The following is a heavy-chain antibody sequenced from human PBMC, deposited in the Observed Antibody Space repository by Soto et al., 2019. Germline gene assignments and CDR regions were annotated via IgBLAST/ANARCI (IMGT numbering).Heavy chain of an antibody. Sequence: GESLKISCKGSGYSFTRYWIGWVRQMPGKGLEWMGIIYPGDSDIRYSPSFQGQVTISADKSISTAYLQWSGLKASDTAIYYCARQLPYGGNSYYGMDVWGQGTTVTVSS. CDR1: GYSFTRYW. CDR3: ARQLPYGGNSYYGMDV. J-gene: IGHJ6*02. D-gene: IGHD2-15*01. CDR2: IYPGDSDI. V-gene: IGHV5-51*01.